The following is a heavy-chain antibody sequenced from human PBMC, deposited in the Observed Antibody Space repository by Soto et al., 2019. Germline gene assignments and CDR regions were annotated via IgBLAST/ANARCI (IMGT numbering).Heavy chain of an antibody. D-gene: IGHD4-17*01. J-gene: IGHJ4*02. CDR1: GFTFHDYA. CDR3: AKSPFGDYGRYLDH. V-gene: IGHV3-9*01. Sequence: EVQLVESGGGLVQPGRSLTLSCAASGFTFHDYAMHWVRQAPGEGLEWVSAISWNSDTIAYADSVRGRFTIARDNAKNSLYLQMHSLRTEDTAFYYCAKSPFGDYGRYLDHWGQGTLVTVSS. CDR2: ISWNSDTI.